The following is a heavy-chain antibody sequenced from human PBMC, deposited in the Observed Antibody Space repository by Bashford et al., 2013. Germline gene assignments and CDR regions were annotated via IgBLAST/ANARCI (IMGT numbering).Heavy chain of an antibody. CDR2: ISGSGTTI. J-gene: IGHJ5*01. CDR3: ARDQWFGRYFGNWFDS. D-gene: IGHD3-10*01. V-gene: IGHV3-11*04. Sequence: RIVVRQASRKGLEWISYISGSGTTIYYAESVKGRFTISRDNTKNSLYLQMNSLRAEDTAMYYCARDQWFGRYFGNWFDSWGQGNLVTVSS.